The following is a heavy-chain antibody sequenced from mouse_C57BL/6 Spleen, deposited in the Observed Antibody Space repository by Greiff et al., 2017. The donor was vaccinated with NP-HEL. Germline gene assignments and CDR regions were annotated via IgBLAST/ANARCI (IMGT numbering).Heavy chain of an antibody. V-gene: IGHV1-12*01. CDR3: ARAKFITTVVAHFDY. J-gene: IGHJ2*01. CDR1: GYTFTSYN. CDR2: IYPGNGDT. D-gene: IGHD1-1*01. Sequence: LQQSGAELVRPGASVKMSCKASGYTFTSYNMHWVKQTPRQGLEWIGAIYPGNGDTSYNQKFKGKATLTVDKSSSTAYMQLGSLTSEDSAVYFCARAKFITTVVAHFDYWGQGTTLTVSS.